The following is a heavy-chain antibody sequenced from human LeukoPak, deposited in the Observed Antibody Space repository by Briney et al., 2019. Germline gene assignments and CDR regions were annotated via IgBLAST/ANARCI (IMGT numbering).Heavy chain of an antibody. Sequence: ASVRVSCKASGYTFTSYGITWVRQAPGQGLEWMGWISTYNGNTDYAQKLQGRVTMTTDTSTSTAYMELRSLRSDDTAVYYCARTYCDYDGSYWYFDLWGRGTLVTVSS. CDR1: GYTFTSYG. J-gene: IGHJ2*01. CDR2: ISTYNGNT. V-gene: IGHV1-18*01. D-gene: IGHD4-17*01. CDR3: ARTYCDYDGSYWYFDL.